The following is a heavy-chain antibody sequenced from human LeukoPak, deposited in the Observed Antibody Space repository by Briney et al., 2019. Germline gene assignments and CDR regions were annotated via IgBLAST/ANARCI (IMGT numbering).Heavy chain of an antibody. CDR2: INHSWGT. D-gene: IGHD6-19*01. Sequence: SETLSLTCAVYSGSFSGYYWTWFRQPPGKGLEWIGEINHSWGTKYNPSLKSRVTISVDTSKNQLSLKLSSVTAADTAVYYCARIFSRGWGPTFAIWGQGTKVTVSS. V-gene: IGHV4-34*01. CDR3: ARIFSRGWGPTFAI. J-gene: IGHJ3*02. CDR1: SGSFSGYY.